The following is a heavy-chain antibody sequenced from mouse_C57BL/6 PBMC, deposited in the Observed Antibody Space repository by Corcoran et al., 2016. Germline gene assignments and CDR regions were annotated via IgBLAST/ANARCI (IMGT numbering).Heavy chain of an antibody. J-gene: IGHJ2*01. Sequence: EVQLQQSGPVLVKPGASVKMSCKASGYTFTDYYMNWVKQSHGKSLEWIGVINPYNGGTSYNQKFKGKATLTVDKSSSTAYMELNSLTSEDSAVYYCAREYYGSYYFYYWGQGTTLTVSS. CDR1: GYTFTDYY. D-gene: IGHD1-1*01. CDR2: INPYNGGT. V-gene: IGHV1-19*01. CDR3: AREYYGSYYFYY.